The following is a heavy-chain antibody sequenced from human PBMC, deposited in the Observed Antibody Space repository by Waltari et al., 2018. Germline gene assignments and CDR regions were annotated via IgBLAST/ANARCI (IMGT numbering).Heavy chain of an antibody. V-gene: IGHV4-39*07. J-gene: IGHJ4*02. CDR1: GGSISSSSYY. CDR3: ARMIYDFWSGYYSPGPYYFDY. D-gene: IGHD3-3*01. Sequence: QLQLQESGPGLVKPSETLSLTCTVSGGSISSSSYYWGWIRQPPGKGLEWIGSIYYSGSTYSTPPRKSRVTISVDTSKNQFSLKLSSVTAADTAVYYCARMIYDFWSGYYSPGPYYFDYWGQGTLVTVSS. CDR2: IYYSGST.